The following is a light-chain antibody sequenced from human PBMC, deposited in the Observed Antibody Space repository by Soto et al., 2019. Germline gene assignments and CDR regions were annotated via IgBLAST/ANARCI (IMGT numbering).Light chain of an antibody. Sequence: QSVLTQPPSASGSPGQSVTISCTGTSSDVGGYNYVSWYQQHPGKAPKLMIYVVSKRPSGVPDRFSGSKSGTSASLAICGLRSEDEADYYCAAWDDSLSANYVFGTGTKVTVL. CDR2: VVS. CDR3: AAWDDSLSANYV. CDR1: SSDVGGYNY. V-gene: IGLV2-8*01. J-gene: IGLJ1*01.